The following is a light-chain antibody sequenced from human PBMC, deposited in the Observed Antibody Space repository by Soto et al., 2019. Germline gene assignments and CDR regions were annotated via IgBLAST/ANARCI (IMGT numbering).Light chain of an antibody. J-gene: IGKJ2*01. CDR3: QQYGSSPGT. V-gene: IGKV3-20*01. CDR2: GAS. Sequence: EIVLTQSPGTLSLSPGERATLSCRASQSVSSSYLARYQPKPGQAPRLLIYGASSRATGIPDRFSGSGSGTDFTLTISRLEPEDFAVYYCQQYGSSPGTFGQGTKLEI. CDR1: QSVSSSY.